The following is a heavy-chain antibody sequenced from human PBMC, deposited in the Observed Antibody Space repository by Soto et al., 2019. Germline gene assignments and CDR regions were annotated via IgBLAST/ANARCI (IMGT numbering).Heavy chain of an antibody. J-gene: IGHJ4*02. D-gene: IGHD3-3*01. CDR2: IYPGDSDT. Sequence: SLKISRKGSGYSFTSYWIVLVRQMPGKGLEWMGIIYPGDSDTRYSPSFQGQVTISADKSISTAYLQWSSLKASDTAMYYCARGPEAFWSGYVDYWGQGTLVTVSS. CDR1: GYSFTSYW. CDR3: ARGPEAFWSGYVDY. V-gene: IGHV5-51*01.